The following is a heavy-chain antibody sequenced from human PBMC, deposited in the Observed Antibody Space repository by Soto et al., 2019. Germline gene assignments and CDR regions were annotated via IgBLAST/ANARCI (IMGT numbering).Heavy chain of an antibody. CDR1: GFTFSSYA. D-gene: IGHD4-17*01. CDR3: ARGGAPTTVIIRYYFDY. Sequence: QVQLVESGGGVVQPGRSLRLSCAASGFTFSSYAMHWVRQAPGKGLEWVAVISYDGSNKHYADSVKGRFTISRDNSKNTLYLQMNSLRAEDTAVYYCARGGAPTTVIIRYYFDYWGQGTLVTVSS. CDR2: ISYDGSNK. V-gene: IGHV3-30-3*01. J-gene: IGHJ4*02.